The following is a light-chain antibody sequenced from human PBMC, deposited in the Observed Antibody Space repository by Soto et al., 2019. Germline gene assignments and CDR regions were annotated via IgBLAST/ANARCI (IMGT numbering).Light chain of an antibody. CDR2: ELT. V-gene: IGLV2-14*01. J-gene: IGLJ1*01. CDR1: NSDVGAHNF. CDR3: SSYATGNTYV. Sequence: QSALTQPASVSGSPGQSITISCTGTNSDVGAHNFVSWYQQHPGKAPKLMIYELTYRPSGVSDRFLGSKSGNTASLTISGLQADDEADYYCSSYATGNTYVFGSGTKLPS.